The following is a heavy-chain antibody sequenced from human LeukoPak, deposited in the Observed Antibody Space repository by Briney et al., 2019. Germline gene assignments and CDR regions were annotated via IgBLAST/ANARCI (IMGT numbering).Heavy chain of an antibody. V-gene: IGHV1-8*03. CDR2: MNPNSGNT. CDR3: ARGRSSSSWILSRRLFDY. CDR1: GYTFTRYD. J-gene: IGHJ4*02. D-gene: IGHD6-13*01. Sequence: GASVKVSCKASGYTFTRYDINWVRQATGQGLEWMGWMNPNSGNTGYAQKFQGRVTITRDTPISTAYMELSSLRSEDTAVYYCARGRSSSSWILSRRLFDYWGQGTLVTVSS.